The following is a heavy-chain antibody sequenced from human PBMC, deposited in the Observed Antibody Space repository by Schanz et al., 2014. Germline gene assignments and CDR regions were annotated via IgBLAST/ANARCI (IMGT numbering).Heavy chain of an antibody. CDR2: IWYDGSNK. D-gene: IGHD3-10*01. Sequence: QVQLVESGGGVVQPGRSLRLSCAASGFTFSSYGMHWVRQAPGRGLEWVALIWYDGSNKYYAESVKGRFTISRDNSKDTLYLQMSGLTPEDTAVYYCARGPIPIQGVPMDFWGQGTLXTVSS. V-gene: IGHV3-33*01. CDR1: GFTFSSYG. CDR3: ARGPIPIQGVPMDF. J-gene: IGHJ4*02.